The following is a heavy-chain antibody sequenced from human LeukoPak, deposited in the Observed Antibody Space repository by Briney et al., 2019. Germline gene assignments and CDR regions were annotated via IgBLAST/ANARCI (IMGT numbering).Heavy chain of an antibody. CDR3: ATDSLPRITMTRGAFDI. CDR2: LDPEDGET. D-gene: IGHD3-22*01. J-gene: IGHJ3*02. CDR1: VYTLTELS. V-gene: IGHV1-24*01. Sequence: AAVTVSCKVSVYTLTELSMHWVRQAPGKGLEWMGGLDPEDGETIYAQKFQGRVTMAEDTSTDTAYMELSSMRSEDTAVYYCATDSLPRITMTRGAFDIWGQGTMVTVSS.